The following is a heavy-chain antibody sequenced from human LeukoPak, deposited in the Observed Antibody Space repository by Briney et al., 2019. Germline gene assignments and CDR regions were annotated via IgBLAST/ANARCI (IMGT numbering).Heavy chain of an antibody. CDR2: ISWNGGSI. CDR3: AKDRGTYYYDSSGYYDY. Sequence: GGSLRLSCAASGFTFDDYAMHWVRQAPGKGLEWVSGISWNGGSIGYADSVKGRFTISRDNAKNSLYLQMNSLRAEDTALYYCAKDRGTYYYDSSGYYDYWGQGTLVTVSS. D-gene: IGHD3-22*01. J-gene: IGHJ4*02. V-gene: IGHV3-9*01. CDR1: GFTFDDYA.